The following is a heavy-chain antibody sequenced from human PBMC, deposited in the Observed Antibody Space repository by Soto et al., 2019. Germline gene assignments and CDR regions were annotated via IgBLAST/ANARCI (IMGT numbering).Heavy chain of an antibody. Sequence: QLQLQESGPGLVKPSETLSLTCAVSGGSISGSYYYWAWLRQSPGKGPEWIGSVFYTGFTSYNPSLEGRVSVSVNTSKSQFSLELRAANAADTAVYYCATAQKGYNWNYFDHWGQGALVTVSS. D-gene: IGHD1-20*01. CDR1: GGSISGSYYY. CDR3: ATAQKGYNWNYFDH. V-gene: IGHV4-39*01. CDR2: VFYTGFT. J-gene: IGHJ4*02.